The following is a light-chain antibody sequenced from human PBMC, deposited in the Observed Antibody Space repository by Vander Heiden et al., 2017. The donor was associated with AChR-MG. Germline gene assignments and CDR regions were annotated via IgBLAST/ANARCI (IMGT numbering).Light chain of an antibody. V-gene: IGKV1-5*03. CDR1: QSISNC. Sequence: DIQMTQSPSTLSPSVGDRVTITCSASQSISNCLAWYQQKPGKAPRLLIYKASILGGGIPERFSGSGSGTEFTLTISSLQPDDFATYYCQQYNSYSQTFGQGTKLEIK. J-gene: IGKJ1*01. CDR3: QQYNSYSQT. CDR2: KAS.